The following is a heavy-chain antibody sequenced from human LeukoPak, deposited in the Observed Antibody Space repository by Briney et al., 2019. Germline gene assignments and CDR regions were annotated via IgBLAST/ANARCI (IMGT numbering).Heavy chain of an antibody. J-gene: IGHJ3*02. CDR1: GGSISSYY. CDR2: IYYSGST. Sequence: SETLSLTCTVSGGSISSYYWSWIRQSPGKGLEWIGYIYYSGSTNYNPSLKSRVTISVDTSKNQFSLKLSSVTAADTAVYYCARRASRWAVTDAFDIWGQGTMVTVSS. V-gene: IGHV4-59*01. CDR3: ARRASRWAVTDAFDI. D-gene: IGHD6-13*01.